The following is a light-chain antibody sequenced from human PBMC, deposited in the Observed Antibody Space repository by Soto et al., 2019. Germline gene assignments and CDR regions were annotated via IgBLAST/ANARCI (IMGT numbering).Light chain of an antibody. V-gene: IGLV2-8*01. J-gene: IGLJ1*01. Sequence: QSALTQPPSASGSPGQSVTVSCTGTSSDIGTYDYVSWYQHLPDKAPKLIIYEVSKRPSGVPDRFSGSKSGNTASLTVSGLQAEDEGDYYCCSYGGGNNFYVFXTGTKV. CDR2: EVS. CDR3: CSYGGGNNFYV. CDR1: SSDIGTYDY.